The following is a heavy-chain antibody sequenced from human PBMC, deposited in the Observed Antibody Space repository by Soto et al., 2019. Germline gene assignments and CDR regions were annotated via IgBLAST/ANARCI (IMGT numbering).Heavy chain of an antibody. CDR1: GGSISSYY. CDR2: IYYSGST. J-gene: IGHJ5*02. D-gene: IGHD2-2*01. V-gene: IGHV4-59*01. CDR3: ARASVVVPADMIGGKNWFDP. Sequence: SETLSLTCTVSGGSISSYYWSWIRQPPGKGLEWIGYIYYSGSTNYNPSLKSRVTISVDTSKNQFSLKLSSVTAADTAVYYCARASVVVPADMIGGKNWFDPWGQGTLVTVSS.